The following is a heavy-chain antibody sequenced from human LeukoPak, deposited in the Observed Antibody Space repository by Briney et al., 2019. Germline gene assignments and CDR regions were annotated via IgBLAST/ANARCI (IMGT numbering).Heavy chain of an antibody. Sequence: ASVKVSCKASGYSFSTYDINWVRQAPGQGLEWLGWMRPKKSDTGYARKFQDRVTLTWNISTDTAYMELNSLTPEDTAVYFCAGGPPEETRSGYWGQGTMVTVSS. CDR2: MRPKKSDT. V-gene: IGHV1-8*01. D-gene: IGHD1-14*01. J-gene: IGHJ4*02. CDR3: AGGPPEETRSGY. CDR1: GYSFSTYD.